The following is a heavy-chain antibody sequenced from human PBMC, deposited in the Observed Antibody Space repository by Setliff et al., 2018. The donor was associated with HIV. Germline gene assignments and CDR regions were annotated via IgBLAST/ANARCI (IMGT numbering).Heavy chain of an antibody. J-gene: IGHJ6*03. CDR2: ITPVFGTA. CDR1: GGTFKNDV. V-gene: IGHV1-69*13. CDR3: ARGSLLRRTVSNLFETVDYWDYYLDV. Sequence: SVKVSCKASGGTFKNDVISWVRQAPGQGLEWMGGITPVFGTANYAQKFQGRVTIIADESTSTAYMEISNLRSEDTVVYYCARGSLLRRTVSNLFETVDYWDYYLDVWGKGTTVT. D-gene: IGHD4-17*01.